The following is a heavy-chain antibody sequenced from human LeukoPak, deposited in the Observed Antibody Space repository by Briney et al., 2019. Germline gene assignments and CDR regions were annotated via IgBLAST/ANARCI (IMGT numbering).Heavy chain of an antibody. J-gene: IGHJ6*02. Sequence: ASVKVSCKVSGYTLTELSMRWVRQAPGKGLEWMGGFDPEDGETIYAQKFQGRVTMTEDTSTDTAYMELSSLRSEDTAVYYCATDSGNWNYSYYYYGMDVWGQGTAVTVSS. CDR1: GYTLTELS. CDR3: ATDSGNWNYSYYYYGMDV. D-gene: IGHD1-7*01. CDR2: FDPEDGET. V-gene: IGHV1-24*01.